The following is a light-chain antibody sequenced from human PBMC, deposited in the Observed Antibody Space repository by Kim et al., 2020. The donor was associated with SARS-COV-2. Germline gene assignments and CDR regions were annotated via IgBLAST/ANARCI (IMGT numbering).Light chain of an antibody. J-gene: IGLJ2*01. CDR1: KLGSKY. CDR2: QDD. Sequence: SYELTQPPSVPVSPGQTASITCSGDKLGSKYVCWYQQKAGQSPALVIYQDDKRSSGIPARFSGSTSGNTATLTIRGTQAMDEADYYCQAYDINTVIFGGGTQLTVL. V-gene: IGLV3-1*01. CDR3: QAYDINTVI.